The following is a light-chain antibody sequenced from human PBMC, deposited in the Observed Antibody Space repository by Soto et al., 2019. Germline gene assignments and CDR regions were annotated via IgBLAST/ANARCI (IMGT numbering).Light chain of an antibody. J-gene: IGKJ2*01. CDR2: YAS. CDR3: QQYTNWPPVT. Sequence: EIVMTQSPATLSVSPGERVTLSCRASQFISTNLAWYQQRPGQAPRLLIYYASTRATGIPARISGSGSGTEFSLTISSLQSEDFAVYYCQQYTNWPPVTFGQGTKLEIK. CDR1: QFISTN. V-gene: IGKV3-15*01.